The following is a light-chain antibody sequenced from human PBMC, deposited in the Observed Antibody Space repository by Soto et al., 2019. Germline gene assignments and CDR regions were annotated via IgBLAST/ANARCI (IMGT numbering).Light chain of an antibody. CDR1: TNAVGRFNY. J-gene: IGLJ1*01. CDR2: DVS. CDR3: CSFADTYYV. V-gene: IGLV2-11*01. Sequence: QSALTQPRSVSGSPGQSVTISCTGTTNAVGRFNYVSWYQQHPGKAPKLMIFDVSGRPSAVPTRFSGSKSGNTASLTISGLQPDDEADYYCCSFADTYYVFGTGTKLTVL.